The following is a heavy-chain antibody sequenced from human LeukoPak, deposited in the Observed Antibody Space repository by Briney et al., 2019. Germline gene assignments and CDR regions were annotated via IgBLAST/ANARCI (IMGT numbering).Heavy chain of an antibody. Sequence: GRSLRLSCAASGFTFSSYAMHWVRQAPGKGLEWVAVISYDGSNKYYADSVKGRFTISRDSSKNTLYLQMNSLRAEDTAVYYCARGGAYSSGWYFDYWGQGTLVTVSS. D-gene: IGHD6-19*01. J-gene: IGHJ4*02. CDR2: ISYDGSNK. CDR3: ARGGAYSSGWYFDY. CDR1: GFTFSSYA. V-gene: IGHV3-30-3*01.